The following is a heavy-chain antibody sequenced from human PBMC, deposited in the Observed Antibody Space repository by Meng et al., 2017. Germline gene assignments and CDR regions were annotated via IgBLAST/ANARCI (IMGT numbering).Heavy chain of an antibody. D-gene: IGHD4-17*01. CDR2: IIPIFGTA. CDR3: ARDYGDYAWIAKRWFDP. CDR1: GGTFGSYA. V-gene: IGHV1-69*01. Sequence: QLQLVQSGAEVKKPGSAVKVPCKASGGTFGSYAISWVRQAPGQGLEWMGGIIPIFGTANYAQKFQGRVTITADESTSTAYMELSSLRSEDTAVYYCARDYGDYAWIAKRWFDPWGQGTLVTVSS. J-gene: IGHJ5*02.